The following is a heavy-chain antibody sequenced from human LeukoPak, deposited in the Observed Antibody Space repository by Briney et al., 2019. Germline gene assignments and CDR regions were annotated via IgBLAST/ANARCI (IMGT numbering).Heavy chain of an antibody. J-gene: IGHJ3*02. Sequence: EASVNVSCKASVYSFTSYYMHWVRQDPGQGLEWMGVINPSVGSTSYAQKFQGRVTMNRDTSTSTVYMELSSLRSEDTAVYYCARDLGGYCSSTSCYPFLDAFDIWGQGTMVTVSS. V-gene: IGHV1-46*01. D-gene: IGHD2-2*01. CDR2: INPSVGST. CDR3: ARDLGGYCSSTSCYPFLDAFDI. CDR1: VYSFTSYY.